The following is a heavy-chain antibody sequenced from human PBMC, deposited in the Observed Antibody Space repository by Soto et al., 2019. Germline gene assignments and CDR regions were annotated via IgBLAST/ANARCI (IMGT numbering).Heavy chain of an antibody. V-gene: IGHV3-30*18. CDR1: GFTFSSYG. J-gene: IGHJ4*02. D-gene: IGHD5-18*01. CDR2: IPYDRGNS. CDR3: AKEREYSYGYADY. Sequence: QVHLVESGGGVVQPGRSLRLSCAASGFTFSSYGMYWVRQAPGRGLEWVAFIPYDRGNSYYADSVKGRFTISRDNSKNTLYLQMNSLTAEDTAVYYCAKEREYSYGYADYWGQGALVTVSS.